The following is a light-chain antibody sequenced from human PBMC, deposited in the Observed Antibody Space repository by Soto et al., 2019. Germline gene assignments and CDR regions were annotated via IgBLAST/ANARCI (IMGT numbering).Light chain of an antibody. J-gene: IGKJ3*01. CDR1: QDIRNF. CDR2: AAS. CDR3: QKYSSVPV. Sequence: DIQMTQSPTSLSASVGDRVTITCRASQDIRNFVAWYQQKPGKAPKLLIYAASTLQSGVPSRFSGSGSGTDVNLTINSLQPEDVSTYSCQKYSSVPVFGPGTKVEIK. V-gene: IGKV1-27*01.